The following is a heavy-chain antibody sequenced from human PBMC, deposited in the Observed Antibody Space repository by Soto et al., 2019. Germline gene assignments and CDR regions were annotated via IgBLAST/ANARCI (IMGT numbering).Heavy chain of an antibody. CDR3: ARDGRRDCSGHDCYSWSDY. CDR2: LYSARIA. V-gene: IGHV4-39*07. J-gene: IGHJ4*02. Sequence: SETLSLTCSVSGGSISISNFYWGWVRQSPGRGLEWIGSLYSARIAYYNPSLKSRVSISGDTSQNQFSLTLTSVTAADTAAYLCARDGRRDCSGHDCYSWSDYWGQGTVVTVSS. CDR1: GGSISISNFY. D-gene: IGHD2-15*01.